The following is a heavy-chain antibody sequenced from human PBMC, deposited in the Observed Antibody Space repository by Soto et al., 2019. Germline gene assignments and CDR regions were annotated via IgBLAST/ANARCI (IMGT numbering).Heavy chain of an antibody. Sequence: GPSLVKPTQTVTLTCTFSGFSLSSDGVGVGWIRQPPGKALEWLALIYWEDYKRYSPSLKKRLNITRDTSKNQVVLTLTNMDPVETATYYCVHSRVESTNYGWFDPWSQGTLVTVSS. CDR2: IYWEDYK. D-gene: IGHD4-17*01. J-gene: IGHJ5*02. V-gene: IGHV2-5*02. CDR1: GFSLSSDGVG. CDR3: VHSRVESTNYGWFDP.